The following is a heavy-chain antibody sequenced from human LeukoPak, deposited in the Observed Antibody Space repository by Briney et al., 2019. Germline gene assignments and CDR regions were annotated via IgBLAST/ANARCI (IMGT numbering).Heavy chain of an antibody. J-gene: IGHJ4*02. Sequence: GGSLRLSCAAYGFTFSDYYMSWIRQAPGKGLEWVSYISSSGSTIYYADSVKGRFTISRDNAKNSLYLQMNSLRAEDTAVYYCARLLHSSSWYLPTGYFDYWGQGTLVTVSS. CDR1: GFTFSDYY. V-gene: IGHV3-11*01. CDR3: ARLLHSSSWYLPTGYFDY. D-gene: IGHD6-13*01. CDR2: ISSSGSTI.